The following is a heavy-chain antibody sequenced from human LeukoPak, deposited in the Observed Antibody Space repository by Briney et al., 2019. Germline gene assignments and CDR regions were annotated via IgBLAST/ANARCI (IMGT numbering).Heavy chain of an antibody. CDR2: IVVGSGNT. Sequence: ASVNVSCKASGFTFTSSAVVWVRQARGQRLEWIGWIVVGSGNTNYAQKFHERVTMTRDMSTSTAYMELSSLRSEDTAVYYCVAGYSSSWYPGDDYWGQGTLVTVSS. CDR3: VAGYSSSWYPGDDY. CDR1: GFTFTSSA. D-gene: IGHD6-13*01. V-gene: IGHV1-58*01. J-gene: IGHJ4*02.